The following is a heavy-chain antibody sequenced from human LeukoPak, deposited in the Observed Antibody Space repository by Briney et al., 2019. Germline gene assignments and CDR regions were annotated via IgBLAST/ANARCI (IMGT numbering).Heavy chain of an antibody. CDR2: INPSGGST. CDR1: GYTFTSYY. Sequence: ASVKVSCKASGYTFTSYYMHWVRQAPGQGLEWMGIINPSGGSTSYAQKFQGRVTMTRDTSISTAYMELTRLRSDDTAVYYCARDFLHVYYCDSSGYVRGAFDIWGQGTMVTVSS. V-gene: IGHV1-46*01. D-gene: IGHD3-22*01. CDR3: ARDFLHVYYCDSSGYVRGAFDI. J-gene: IGHJ3*02.